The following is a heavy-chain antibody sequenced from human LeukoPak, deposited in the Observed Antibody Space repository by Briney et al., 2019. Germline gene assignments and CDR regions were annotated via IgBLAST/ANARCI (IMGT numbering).Heavy chain of an antibody. J-gene: IGHJ4*02. D-gene: IGHD5-24*01. V-gene: IGHV3-7*01. CDR1: GFTFSSYW. CDR2: INQDGSEK. Sequence: PGGSLRLSCAASGFTFSSYWMSWVRQAPGKGLEWVANINQDGSEKNNVDSVKGRFTISRDNAKNSLYLQMNSLRAEDTAVYYCARDGVRDGLYFDYWGQGTPVTVSS. CDR3: ARDGVRDGLYFDY.